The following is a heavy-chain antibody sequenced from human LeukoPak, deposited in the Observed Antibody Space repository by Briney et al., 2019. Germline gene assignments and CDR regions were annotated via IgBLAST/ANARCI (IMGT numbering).Heavy chain of an antibody. CDR2: LSYDGSKF. Sequence: PVRSLRLSCAASGFTFSSYGMHWVRQAPGKGLEWVAVLSYDGSKFHYADSVQGRFTISRDNTNDILVLQMRSLRAEDTAVYYCAKDSVDTSMILDFWGQGTLVTVSS. V-gene: IGHV3-30*18. D-gene: IGHD5-18*01. CDR1: GFTFSSYG. CDR3: AKDSVDTSMILDF. J-gene: IGHJ4*02.